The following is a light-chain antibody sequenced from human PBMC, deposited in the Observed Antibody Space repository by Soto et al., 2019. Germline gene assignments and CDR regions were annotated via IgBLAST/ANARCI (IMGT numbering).Light chain of an antibody. CDR3: QHYVTSLTT. J-gene: IGKJ1*01. CDR2: GAS. CDR1: QSVTSNY. Sequence: EIVLTQSPGTLSLSPGERSTLSCGASQSVTSNYLAWYQQKPGQAPRLLIFGASIRVKGIPDRFIGSGSGTDFTLTISRLEPEDFAVYYCQHYVTSLTTFGQGTKLEVK. V-gene: IGKV3-20*01.